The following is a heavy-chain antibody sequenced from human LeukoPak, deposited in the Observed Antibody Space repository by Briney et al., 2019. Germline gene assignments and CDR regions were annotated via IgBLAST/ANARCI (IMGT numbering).Heavy chain of an antibody. V-gene: IGHV4-28*01. D-gene: IGHD3-22*01. CDR3: ARTYYYDSSGYYFPGAFDI. CDR1: GYPISISNW. J-gene: IGHJ3*02. CDR2: IYYSGSN. Sequence: PSDTLSLTCAVSGYPISISNWWGWNRQPPGKGLEAIGYIYYSGSNYYNPSLKSRVTMSVDTSKNQYSLKLSSVTAVDTAVYYCARTYYYDSSGYYFPGAFDIWGQGTMVTVSS.